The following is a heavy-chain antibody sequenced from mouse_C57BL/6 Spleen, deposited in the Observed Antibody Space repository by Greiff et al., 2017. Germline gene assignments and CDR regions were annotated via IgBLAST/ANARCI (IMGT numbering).Heavy chain of an antibody. CDR1: GFTFTDYY. V-gene: IGHV7-3*01. CDR3: ARDHYYYGSSYARYFDV. Sequence: EVQGVESGGGLVQPGGSLSLSCAASGFTFTDYYMSWVRQPPGKALEWLGFIRNKANGYTTEYSASVKGRFTISRDNSQSILYLQMNALRAEDSATYYCARDHYYYGSSYARYFDVWGTGTTVTVSS. D-gene: IGHD1-1*01. CDR2: IRNKANGYTT. J-gene: IGHJ1*03.